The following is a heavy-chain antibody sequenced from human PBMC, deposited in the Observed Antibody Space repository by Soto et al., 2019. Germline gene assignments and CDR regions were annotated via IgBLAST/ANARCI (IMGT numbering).Heavy chain of an antibody. Sequence: GGSLRLSCATSGFTFSSYAMVWVRQAPGKGLEWISYICPSDNDIGYAASVKGRFTISRDNSKNTLYLQMNSMRGEDTAVYYCAKGEPWFDPWGQGTLVTVSS. V-gene: IGHV3-23*01. CDR3: AKGEPWFDP. D-gene: IGHD1-1*01. CDR1: GFTFSSYA. J-gene: IGHJ5*02. CDR2: ICPSDNDI.